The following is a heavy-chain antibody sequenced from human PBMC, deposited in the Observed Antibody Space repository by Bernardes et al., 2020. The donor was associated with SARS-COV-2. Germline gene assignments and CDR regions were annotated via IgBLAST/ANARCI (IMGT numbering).Heavy chain of an antibody. D-gene: IGHD3-9*01. V-gene: IGHV3-30*18. J-gene: IGHJ4*02. Sequence: GGALILSCAASGFTFRSSGMHWVRQAPGPGLAWVAVISYDGSNKYYADSVKGRFTISRDNSKNTLYLQMNSLRAEDTAVYYCAKEIPDILTGYLSGPIDYWGQGTLVTVSS. CDR3: AKEIPDILTGYLSGPIDY. CDR2: ISYDGSNK. CDR1: GFTFRSSG.